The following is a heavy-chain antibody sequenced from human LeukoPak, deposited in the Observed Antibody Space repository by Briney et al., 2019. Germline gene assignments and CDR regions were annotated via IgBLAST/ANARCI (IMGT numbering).Heavy chain of an antibody. CDR1: GYTFTSYD. D-gene: IGHD5-12*01. V-gene: IGHV1-8*01. J-gene: IGHJ4*02. CDR3: SRGGFPSLDY. Sequence: GASVKVSSKASGYTFTSYDINWVRQATGQGLEWMGWMNPNSGNTGYAQKFQGRVTMTRDTSTSTVYMELSSLRSEDTAVYYCSRGGFPSLDYWGQGTLVTVSS. CDR2: MNPNSGNT.